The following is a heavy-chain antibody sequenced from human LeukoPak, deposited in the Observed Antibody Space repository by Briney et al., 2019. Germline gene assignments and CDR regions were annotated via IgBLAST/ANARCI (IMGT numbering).Heavy chain of an antibody. CDR3: ARGAYYFDY. Sequence: GGSLRLSCSASGFTFSSYAMYWVRQAPGKGLEYVSGISSNGGSTYYADSVKGRFTISRDNSKNTLYLQMNSLRAEDTAVYYCARGAYYFDYWGQGNLVTVSS. J-gene: IGHJ4*02. CDR1: GFTFSSYA. CDR2: ISSNGGST. V-gene: IGHV3-64*04.